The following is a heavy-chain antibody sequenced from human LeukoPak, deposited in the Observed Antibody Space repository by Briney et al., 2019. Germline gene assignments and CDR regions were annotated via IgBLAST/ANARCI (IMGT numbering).Heavy chain of an antibody. J-gene: IGHJ5*02. D-gene: IGHD1-26*01. CDR1: GYTFTAFY. CDR2: INPNGGGT. V-gene: IGHV1-2*02. CDR3: ASDFCGHHRNWFDP. Sequence: ASVKVSCKASGYTFTAFYMHWLRQAPGQGLEWMGWINPNGGGTIYAQKFQGRVTMTSDTSISTVHMELSGLRSDDTAVYYCASDFCGHHRNWFDPWGQGALVTVS.